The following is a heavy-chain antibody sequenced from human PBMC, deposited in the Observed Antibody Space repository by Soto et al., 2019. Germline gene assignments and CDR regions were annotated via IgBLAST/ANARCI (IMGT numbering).Heavy chain of an antibody. Sequence: ASVKVSCKASGYTFTSYAMHWVRQAPGQRLEWMGWINAGNGNTNYAQKLQGRVTMTTDTSTSTAYMELRSLRSDDTAVYYCARGHRTTIYGMDVWGQGTTVTVSS. CDR2: INAGNGNT. D-gene: IGHD2-2*01. CDR3: ARGHRTTIYGMDV. V-gene: IGHV1-3*01. J-gene: IGHJ6*02. CDR1: GYTFTSYA.